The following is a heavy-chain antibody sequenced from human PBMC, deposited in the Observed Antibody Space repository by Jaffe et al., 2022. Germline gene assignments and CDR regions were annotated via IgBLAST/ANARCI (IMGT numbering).Heavy chain of an antibody. CDR2: IKQDGSEK. Sequence: EVQLVESGGGLVQPGGSLRLSCAASGFTFSSYWMSWVRQAPGKGLEWVANIKQDGSEKYYVDSVKGRFTISRDNAKNSLYLQMNSLRAEDTAVYYCARGSQYYDFWSGYKIDAFDIWGQGTMVTVSS. CDR3: ARGSQYYDFWSGYKIDAFDI. CDR1: GFTFSSYW. V-gene: IGHV3-7*01. J-gene: IGHJ3*02. D-gene: IGHD3-3*01.